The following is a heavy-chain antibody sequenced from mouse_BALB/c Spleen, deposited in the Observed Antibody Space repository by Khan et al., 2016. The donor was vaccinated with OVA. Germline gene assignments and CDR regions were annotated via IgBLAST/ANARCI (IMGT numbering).Heavy chain of an antibody. V-gene: IGHV2-9*02. J-gene: IGHJ2*01. CDR3: ARLEDI. CDR1: GFSLTSYG. CDR2: IWAGGST. Sequence: QVQLKESGPGLVAPSQSLSITCTVSGFSLTSYGVHWVRQPPGKGLEWLGVIWAGGSTNYNSALMSRLSISKDNSKSQVFLNLNSLQADYTAMYYCARLEDIWGQGTTLTVSS. D-gene: IGHD1-3*01.